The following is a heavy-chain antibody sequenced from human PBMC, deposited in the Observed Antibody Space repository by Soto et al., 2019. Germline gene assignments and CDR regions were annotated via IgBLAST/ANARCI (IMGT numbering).Heavy chain of an antibody. Sequence: GGSLRLSCAASGVTFSSYGMHWVRLAPGKGLEWVAVIWYDGSNKYYADSVKGRFTISRDNSKNTLYLQMNSLRAEDTAVYYCARATLYDFWSGYAKNYYYSGMYVWGQGTTVTVS. V-gene: IGHV3-33*01. J-gene: IGHJ6*02. CDR3: ARATLYDFWSGYAKNYYYSGMYV. CDR1: GVTFSSYG. CDR2: IWYDGSNK. D-gene: IGHD3-3*01.